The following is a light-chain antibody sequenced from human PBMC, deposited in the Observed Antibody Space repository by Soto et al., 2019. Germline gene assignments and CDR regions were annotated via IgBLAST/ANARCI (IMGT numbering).Light chain of an antibody. CDR1: QSISSW. V-gene: IGKV1-5*03. J-gene: IGKJ1*01. Sequence: DIQISQSPSTLCASVGGAVTLACRASQSISSWLAWYQQKPGIAPELLIYKASTLQSGVPSRFSGSGYGTVFTLTISRLQPDDSATYYCQQYDVYSTFGQGTKVDIK. CDR3: QQYDVYST. CDR2: KAS.